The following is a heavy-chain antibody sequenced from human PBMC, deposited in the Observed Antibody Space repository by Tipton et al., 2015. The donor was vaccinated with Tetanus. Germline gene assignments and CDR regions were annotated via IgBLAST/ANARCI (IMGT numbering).Heavy chain of an antibody. CDR3: ARGHSAMVRGVSRLGLTHKRIDY. D-gene: IGHD3-10*01. Sequence: TLSLTCAVYGGSFSGYYWSWIRQPPGKGLEWIGEINHSGSTNYNPSLKSRVTISVDTSKNQFFLKLSSVTAADTAVYYCARGHSAMVRGVSRLGLTHKRIDYWGQGTLVTVSS. CDR2: INHSGST. V-gene: IGHV4-34*01. J-gene: IGHJ4*02. CDR1: GGSFSGYY.